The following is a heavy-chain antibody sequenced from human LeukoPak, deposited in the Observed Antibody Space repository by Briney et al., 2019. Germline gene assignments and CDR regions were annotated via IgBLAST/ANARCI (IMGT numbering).Heavy chain of an antibody. CDR1: GFTFDDYS. Sequence: GESLRLSCAASGFTFDDYSMHWVRQAPGKGLEWVSGLSWNSGNIGYADSVKGRFTISRDNAKNSPYLHMNSLRAEDMALYYCAKGSTYYYGSSAWFDYWGQGTLVTVSS. CDR2: LSWNSGNI. CDR3: AKGSTYYYGSSAWFDY. V-gene: IGHV3-9*03. D-gene: IGHD3-22*01. J-gene: IGHJ4*02.